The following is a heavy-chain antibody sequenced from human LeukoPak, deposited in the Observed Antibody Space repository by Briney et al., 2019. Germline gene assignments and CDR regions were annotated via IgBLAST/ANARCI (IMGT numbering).Heavy chain of an antibody. V-gene: IGHV1-2*06. CDR3: ARPEVQWLGQYEYFQH. CDR1: GYTFTGYY. CDR2: INPNSGGT. D-gene: IGHD6-19*01. J-gene: IGHJ1*01. Sequence: ASVKVSCKASGYTFTGYYMHWVRQAPGQGLEWIGRINPNSGGTNYAQKFQGRVTMTRDTSISTAYMELSRLRSDDTAVYYCARPEVQWLGQYEYFQHWGQGTLVTVSS.